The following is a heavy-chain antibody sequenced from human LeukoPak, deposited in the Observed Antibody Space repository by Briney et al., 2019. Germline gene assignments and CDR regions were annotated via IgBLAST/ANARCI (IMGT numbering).Heavy chain of an antibody. CDR3: TKGVSGTYFGMDV. D-gene: IGHD3-10*01. J-gene: IGHJ6*02. CDR1: GYSFTNYW. V-gene: IGHV5-51*01. Sequence: GESLKISCMGSGYSFTNYWIAWVRQLPGKGLEWMGIIYPGDSDTTYSPSFEGQVTVSADKSISTAYLQWSSLKASDTAVYYCTKGVSGTYFGMDVWGQGTTVTVSS. CDR2: IYPGDSDT.